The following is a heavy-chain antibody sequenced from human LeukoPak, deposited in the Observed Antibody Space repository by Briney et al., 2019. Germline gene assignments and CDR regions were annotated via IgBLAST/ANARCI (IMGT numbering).Heavy chain of an antibody. CDR2: IYYSGST. D-gene: IGHD3-16*01. CDR1: GGSISSYY. Sequence: SETLSLTCTVSGGSISSYYWSWIRQPPGKGLEWIGYIYYSGSTNYNPSLKSRVTISVDTSKNQFSLKLSSVTAADTAVYYCARGVGGYDYYYYYMGVWGKGTTVTISS. V-gene: IGHV4-59*01. J-gene: IGHJ6*03. CDR3: ARGVGGYDYYYYYMGV.